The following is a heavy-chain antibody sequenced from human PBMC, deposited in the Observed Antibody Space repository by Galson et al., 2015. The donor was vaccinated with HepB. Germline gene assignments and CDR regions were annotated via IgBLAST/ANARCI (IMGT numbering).Heavy chain of an antibody. J-gene: IGHJ4*02. CDR3: ARVDGEDDYDTSGFSY. D-gene: IGHD3-22*01. CDR2: IIPMYGVA. V-gene: IGHV1-69*13. CDR1: GGSFSRYA. Sequence: SVKVSCKASGGSFSRYAMSWFRQAPGEGLEWMGGIIPMYGVAQYGQKLQGRVTINADESTSTLYMELSSLRSEDTAVYYCARVDGEDDYDTSGFSYWGQGTLVTVSP.